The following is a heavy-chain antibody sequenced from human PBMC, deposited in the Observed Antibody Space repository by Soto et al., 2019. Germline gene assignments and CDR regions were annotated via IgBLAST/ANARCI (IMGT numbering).Heavy chain of an antibody. Sequence: PGGSLRLSCTTSGFTVSSSHMTWVRQAPGKGLEWVSVIYSGGSSYYAVSVKGRFTISRDNAKNTLYLQMNSLRTEDTAVYYCAREHVSGYYNVFGYWGQGTLVTVSS. CDR3: AREHVSGYYNVFGY. D-gene: IGHD3-9*01. CDR1: GFTVSSSH. CDR2: IYSGGSS. V-gene: IGHV3-53*05. J-gene: IGHJ4*02.